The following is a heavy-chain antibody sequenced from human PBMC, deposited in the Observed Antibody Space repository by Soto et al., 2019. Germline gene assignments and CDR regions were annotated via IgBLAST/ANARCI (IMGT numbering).Heavy chain of an antibody. CDR1: GLTVDDYA. D-gene: IGHD6-13*01. J-gene: IGHJ1*01. CDR3: VKDESINWYSGHFRH. CDR2: INWNSGSI. Sequence: EVQLVESGGGLVQPGRSLRLSCAASGLTVDDYAMNWVRQVPGKGLEWVSGINWNSGSIGYGYSVKGRFAISRDNAKNSLHLQMNSLSAEYTAFYYWVKDESINWYSGHFRHWGQGTLVPVSS. V-gene: IGHV3-9*01.